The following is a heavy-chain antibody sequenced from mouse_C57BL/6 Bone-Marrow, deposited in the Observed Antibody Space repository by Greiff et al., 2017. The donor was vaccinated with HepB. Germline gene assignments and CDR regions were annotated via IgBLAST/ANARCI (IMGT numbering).Heavy chain of an antibody. CDR3: ARLGIYYDYDDAMDY. CDR1: GYTFTSYW. J-gene: IGHJ4*01. CDR2: IDPSDSYT. Sequence: QVQLKQPGAELVMPGASVKLSCKASGYTFTSYWMHWVKQRPGQGLEWIGEIDPSDSYTNYNQKFKGKSTLTVDKSSSTAYMQLSSLTSEDSAVYYCARLGIYYDYDDAMDYWGQGTSVTVSS. D-gene: IGHD2-4*01. V-gene: IGHV1-69*01.